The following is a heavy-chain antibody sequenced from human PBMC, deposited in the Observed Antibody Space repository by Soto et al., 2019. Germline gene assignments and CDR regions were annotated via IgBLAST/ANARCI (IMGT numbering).Heavy chain of an antibody. Sequence: ASVKASCKASNDSLSSHFIHWVRQAPGEGLEWMGIINPGTNSASYSKEFQGRLTLTSDMPSRTVYMQLSNLRSDDTAVYYCAGASPRVSSVVEAYWGDGTLVTDSS. CDR2: INPGTNSA. J-gene: IGHJ4*01. CDR3: AGASPRVSSVVEAY. V-gene: IGHV1-46*01. D-gene: IGHD2-15*01. CDR1: NDSLSSHF.